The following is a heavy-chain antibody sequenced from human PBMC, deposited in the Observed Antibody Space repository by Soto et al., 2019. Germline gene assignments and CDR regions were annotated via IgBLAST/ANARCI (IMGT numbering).Heavy chain of an antibody. D-gene: IGHD5-12*01. CDR3: VRHAQWIIRAY. J-gene: IGHJ4*02. CDR2: IIYSGSI. V-gene: IGHV4-34*12. Sequence: PSETLSLTCAVYGGSFSGYYWSWIRQPPGKGLEWIGEIIYSGSINYNPSLQSRVTLFVDTSKNQFSLKLSSVTAADTAVYYCVRHAQWIIRAYWGQGSPVTVSS. CDR1: GGSFSGYY.